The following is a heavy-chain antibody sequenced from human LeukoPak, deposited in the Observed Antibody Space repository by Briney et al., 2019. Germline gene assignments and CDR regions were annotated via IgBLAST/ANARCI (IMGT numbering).Heavy chain of an antibody. CDR1: GFTFSSYG. CDR2: IRYDGSNK. J-gene: IGHJ4*02. D-gene: IGHD3-3*01. Sequence: GGSLRLSCAASGFTFSSYGMHWVRQAPGKGLEWVSFIRYDGSNKYYADSVKGRFTISRDNSKNTLYLQMNSLRAEDTAVYYCAKDLRATIFGVVDYWGQGTLVTVSS. V-gene: IGHV3-30*02. CDR3: AKDLRATIFGVVDY.